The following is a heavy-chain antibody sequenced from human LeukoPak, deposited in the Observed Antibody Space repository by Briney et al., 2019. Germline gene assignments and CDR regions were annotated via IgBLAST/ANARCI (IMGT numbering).Heavy chain of an antibody. Sequence: PSETLSLTCNVSGGSISSYYWSWIRQPPGQGLEWIGYIYYSGSTNYNPSLKSRVTISVDTSKNQFSLKLSSVTAADTAVYYCARASPLYSSWAYYFDYWGQGTLVTVSS. CDR1: GGSISSYY. J-gene: IGHJ4*02. D-gene: IGHD6-6*01. CDR3: ARASPLYSSWAYYFDY. CDR2: IYYSGST. V-gene: IGHV4-59*01.